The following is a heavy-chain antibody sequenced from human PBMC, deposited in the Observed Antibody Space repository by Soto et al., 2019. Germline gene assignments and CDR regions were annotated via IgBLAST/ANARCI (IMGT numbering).Heavy chain of an antibody. Sequence: PGGSLRLSCAASGFAFNTYGIHWVRQAPGKGLEWVAVISYDGRDKYYADSVKGRFTISRDNSKSTLYLQMNSLSAEDSAVYYCAKGPDGSGGYCYYYWDGIDVCGQGTTVTVSS. J-gene: IGHJ6*02. D-gene: IGHD2-15*01. CDR3: AKGPDGSGGYCYYYWDGIDV. V-gene: IGHV3-30*18. CDR2: ISYDGRDK. CDR1: GFAFNTYG.